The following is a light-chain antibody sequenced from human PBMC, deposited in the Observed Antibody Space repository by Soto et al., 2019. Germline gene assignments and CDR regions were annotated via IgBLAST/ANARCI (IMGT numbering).Light chain of an antibody. Sequence: AIRVTHTVSSFSSSTRDRVTITCRASQGTSSDFAWYQQKPGKAPKLLIYAASTLQSGVPSRFSGSVSGTDFTLTISCLQSEYFATYYCQQYYSYPLTFGGGTKVDIK. CDR2: AAS. CDR1: QGTSSD. V-gene: IGKV1-8*01. J-gene: IGKJ4*01. CDR3: QQYYSYPLT.